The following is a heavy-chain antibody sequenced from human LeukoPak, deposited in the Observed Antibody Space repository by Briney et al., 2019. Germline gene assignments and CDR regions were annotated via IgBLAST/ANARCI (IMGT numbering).Heavy chain of an antibody. D-gene: IGHD6-13*01. J-gene: IGHJ4*02. Sequence: SGGSLRLSCVASEFTVSSNYMNWVRQAPGKGLEWVSIIYSGGITYYANSVKGRFTISRDNSKSTLYLQMNSLRAEDTAVYYCATGIAAAPDYWGQGILVTVSS. CDR1: EFTVSSNY. V-gene: IGHV3-66*01. CDR2: IYSGGIT. CDR3: ATGIAAAPDY.